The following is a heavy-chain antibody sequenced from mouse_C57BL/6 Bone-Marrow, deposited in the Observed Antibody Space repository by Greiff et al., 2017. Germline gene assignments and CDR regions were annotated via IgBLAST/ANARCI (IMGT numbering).Heavy chain of an antibody. D-gene: IGHD6-1*01. Sequence: EVNVVESGGGLVQPGGSLRLSCATSGFTFTDYYMSWVRQPPGKALEWLGLIRHKANGYTTEYSASVKGRFTISRNNSQSILYLQRNTLRAEDSATYYGARGGPLDYWGQGTTLAVSS. CDR1: GFTFTDYY. V-gene: IGHV7-3*02. CDR3: ARGGPLDY. CDR2: IRHKANGYTT. J-gene: IGHJ2*01.